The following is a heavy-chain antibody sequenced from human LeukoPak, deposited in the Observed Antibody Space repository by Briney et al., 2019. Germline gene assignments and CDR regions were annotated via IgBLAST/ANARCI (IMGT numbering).Heavy chain of an antibody. D-gene: IGHD3-10*01. Sequence: SVKVSCKASGGTFSSYAISWVRQAPGQGLEWMGGIIPIFGTANYAQKFQGRVTTTADKATSTAYMELSSLRSEDTAVYYCARDLLWFGELIDAFDIWGQGTMVTVSS. CDR1: GGTFSSYA. J-gene: IGHJ3*02. CDR3: ARDLLWFGELIDAFDI. CDR2: IIPIFGTA. V-gene: IGHV1-69*06.